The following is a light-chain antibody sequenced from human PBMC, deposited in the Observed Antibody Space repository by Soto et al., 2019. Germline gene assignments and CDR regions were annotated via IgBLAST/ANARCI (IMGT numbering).Light chain of an antibody. CDR1: RSNVGTNL. J-gene: IGLJ1*01. V-gene: IGLV1-44*01. Sequence: QSVLTQPPSASGTPGQRVTISCSGRRSNVGTNLVNWYQQLPGTAPKLLIYAHIQRPSGVPDRFSGSTSGTSASLAISGLQSADAADYYCSVWDDGLNGYVFRTGTNATVL. CDR2: AHI. CDR3: SVWDDGLNGYV.